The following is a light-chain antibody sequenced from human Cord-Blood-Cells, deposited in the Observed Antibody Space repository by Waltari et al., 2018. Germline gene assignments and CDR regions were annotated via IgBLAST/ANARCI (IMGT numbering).Light chain of an antibody. CDR3: LQDYNYPWT. CDR1: QGIRND. V-gene: IGKV1-6*01. CDR2: AAS. Sequence: AIQLTQSPSSLSASVGDRVTITLRASQGIRNDLGWYQQKPGKAPKLLIYAASSLQSGVPSRFSGSGSGTDFTLTISSLQPEDFATYYCLQDYNYPWTFGQGTKVEIK. J-gene: IGKJ1*01.